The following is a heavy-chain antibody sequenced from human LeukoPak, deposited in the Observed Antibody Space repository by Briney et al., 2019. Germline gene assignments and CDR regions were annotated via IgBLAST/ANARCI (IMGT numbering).Heavy chain of an antibody. J-gene: IGHJ4*02. V-gene: IGHV3-74*01. CDR3: ARGSGRTSPFDY. D-gene: IGHD1-1*01. CDR2: INSDGSST. Sequence: PGGSLRLSCAASGFTFSSYWMHWVRQAPGKGLVWVSRINSDGSSTSYAVSVKGRFTISRDNAKNTLYLQMNSLRAEDTAVYYCARGSGRTSPFDYWGQGTLVTVSS. CDR1: GFTFSSYW.